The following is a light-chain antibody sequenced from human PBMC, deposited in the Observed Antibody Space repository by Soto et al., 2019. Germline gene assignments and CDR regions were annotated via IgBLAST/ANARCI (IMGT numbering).Light chain of an antibody. CDR2: GAS. Sequence: IVMTQSPATLSVSPGERATLSCRASQSISTNLAWYQQKPGQAPRLLFYGASTRATGIPARFSGSGSGTEFTLTIGSLQSEDFAVYYCQQYNNWPPWTFGQGTTV. V-gene: IGKV3-15*01. CDR1: QSISTN. CDR3: QQYNNWPPWT. J-gene: IGKJ1*01.